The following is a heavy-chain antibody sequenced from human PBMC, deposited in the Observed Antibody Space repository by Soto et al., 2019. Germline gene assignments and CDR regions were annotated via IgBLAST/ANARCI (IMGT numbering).Heavy chain of an antibody. CDR1: GFNFNRFA. J-gene: IGHJ4*02. V-gene: IGHV3-30*09. CDR2: ISYDGNNE. Sequence: QVQMVESGGGLVQPGRSLRLTCTASGFNFNRFAIHWVRQAPGKGLEWVAVISYDGNNEYVAVPLRDRFAISRDNSQNTVFLQIDDVRVEDTARYYCARDPSPPYWRGPEAHGGQGSLVIVSS. D-gene: IGHD2-21*01. CDR3: ARDPSPPYWRGPEAH.